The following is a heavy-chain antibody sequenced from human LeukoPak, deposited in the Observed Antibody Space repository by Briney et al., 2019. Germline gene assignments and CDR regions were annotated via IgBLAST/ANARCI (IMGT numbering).Heavy chain of an antibody. V-gene: IGHV3-30*04. D-gene: IGHD3-3*01. Sequence: PGRSLRLSCAASGFTFSSYAMHWVRQAPGKGLEWVAVISYDGSNKYYADSVKGRFTISRDNSKNTLYLQMNSLRAEDTAVYYCARDTNDFWSGYYWVDYYYYMDVWDKGTTVTVSS. CDR3: ARDTNDFWSGYYWVDYYYYMDV. CDR2: ISYDGSNK. CDR1: GFTFSSYA. J-gene: IGHJ6*03.